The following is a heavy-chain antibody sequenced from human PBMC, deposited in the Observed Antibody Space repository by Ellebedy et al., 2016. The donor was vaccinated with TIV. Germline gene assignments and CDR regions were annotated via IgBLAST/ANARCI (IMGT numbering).Heavy chain of an antibody. D-gene: IGHD3-9*01. CDR2: INTNTGNP. CDR3: ASTYYDILTGSEPDY. Sequence: ASVKVSCKASGYTFTSYAMNWVRQAPGQGLEWMGWINTNTGNPTFAQAFTGRFVFSLDTSVSTAYLQISSLKAEDTAVYYCASTYYDILTGSEPDYWGQGTLVTVSS. V-gene: IGHV7-4-1*02. J-gene: IGHJ4*02. CDR1: GYTFTSYA.